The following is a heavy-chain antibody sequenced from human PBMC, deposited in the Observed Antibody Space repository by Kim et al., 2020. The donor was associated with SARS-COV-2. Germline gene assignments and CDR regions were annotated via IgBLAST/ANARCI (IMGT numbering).Heavy chain of an antibody. Sequence: SETLSLTCTVSGGSISSGDYYWSWIRQPPGKGLEWIGYIYYSGSTYYNPSLKSRVTISVDTSKNQFSLKLSSVTAADTAVYYCARERRVDFWSGYSPDYWGQGTLVTVSS. CDR3: ARERRVDFWSGYSPDY. CDR1: GGSISSGDYY. J-gene: IGHJ4*02. CDR2: IYYSGST. D-gene: IGHD3-3*01. V-gene: IGHV4-30-4*01.